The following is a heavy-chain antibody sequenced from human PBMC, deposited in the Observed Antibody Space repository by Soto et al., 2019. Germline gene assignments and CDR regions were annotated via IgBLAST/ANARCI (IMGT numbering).Heavy chain of an antibody. CDR1: SGSFSDYY. CDR2: INHSGST. CDR3: ASSGYSSGWYMG. D-gene: IGHD6-19*01. J-gene: IGHJ4*02. Sequence: SETLSLTCAVYSGSFSDYYWSWIRQPPGKGLEWSGEINHSGSTNYNPSLKSRVTISVDTSKSQFSLMLSSVTAADTAVYYCASSGYSSGWYMGWGQGTLVTVSS. V-gene: IGHV4-34*01.